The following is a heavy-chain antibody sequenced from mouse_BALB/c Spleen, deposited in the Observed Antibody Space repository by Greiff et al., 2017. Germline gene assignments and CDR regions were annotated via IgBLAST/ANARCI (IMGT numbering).Heavy chain of an antibody. CDR1: GFSLTSYG. J-gene: IGHJ4*01. D-gene: IGHD2-4*01. CDR3: ARHQGYDYDGDYYAMDY. V-gene: IGHV2-6-2*01. Sequence: VMLVESGPDLVAPSQSLSITCTVSGFSLTSYGVHWVRQPPGKGLEWLVVIWSDGSTTYNSALKSRLSISKDNSKSQVFLKMNSLQTDDTAMYYCARHQGYDYDGDYYAMDYWGQGTSVTVSS. CDR2: IWSDGST.